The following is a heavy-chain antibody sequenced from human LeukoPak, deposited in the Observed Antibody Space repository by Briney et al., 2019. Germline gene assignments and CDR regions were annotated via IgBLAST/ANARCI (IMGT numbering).Heavy chain of an antibody. CDR2: ISYDGSNK. Sequence: GGSLRLSCAASGFTFSSYGMHWVRQAPGKGLEWVAVISYDGSNKYYADSVKGRFTISRDNSKNTLYLQMNSLRAEDTAVYYCAKTRDIPYWGQGTLVTVSS. V-gene: IGHV3-30*18. D-gene: IGHD3-9*01. J-gene: IGHJ4*02. CDR1: GFTFSSYG. CDR3: AKTRDIPY.